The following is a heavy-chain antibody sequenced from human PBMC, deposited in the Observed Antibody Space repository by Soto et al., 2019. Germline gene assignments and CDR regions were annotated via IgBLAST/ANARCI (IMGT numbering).Heavy chain of an antibody. D-gene: IGHD1-26*01. CDR3: ARSGSSLYYYYYYGMDV. V-gene: IGHV5-51*01. Sequence: GESLKSSCKGSGYSFTSYWIGWVRQMPGKGLEWMGIIYPGDSDTRYSPSFQGQVTISADKSISTAYLQWSSLKASDTAMYYCARSGSSLYYYYYYGMDVWGQGTTVTVSS. CDR2: IYPGDSDT. CDR1: GYSFTSYW. J-gene: IGHJ6*02.